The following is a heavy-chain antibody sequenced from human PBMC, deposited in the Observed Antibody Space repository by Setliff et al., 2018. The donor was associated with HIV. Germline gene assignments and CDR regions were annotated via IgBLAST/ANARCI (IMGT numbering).Heavy chain of an antibody. CDR2: VNAGNGNT. V-gene: IGHV1-3*01. D-gene: IGHD3-3*01. Sequence: ASVKVSCKASGYTFTTYAMHWVRQAPGQRLEWMGWVNAGNGNTKYSQKFQGRVTITRDTSASTAYMELSSLRSEDTAVYYCAREIRNYDFWSGYWEDHYFDSWGQGTLVTVSS. J-gene: IGHJ4*02. CDR3: AREIRNYDFWSGYWEDHYFDS. CDR1: GYTFTTYA.